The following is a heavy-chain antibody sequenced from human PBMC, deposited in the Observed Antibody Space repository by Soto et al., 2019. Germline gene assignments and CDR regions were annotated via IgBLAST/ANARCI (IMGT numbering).Heavy chain of an antibody. Sequence: SETLSLTCAVSGASISGSYYYWAWLRQSLGKGPEWIGSVFYTGFTSYNPSLESRVSVSVDTSRSRFSLKLSAVTAADTAVYYCATSQKGYNWNYFDHWGQGALVTVSS. J-gene: IGHJ4*02. V-gene: IGHV4-39*01. CDR3: ATSQKGYNWNYFDH. CDR2: VFYTGFT. CDR1: GASISGSYYY. D-gene: IGHD1-20*01.